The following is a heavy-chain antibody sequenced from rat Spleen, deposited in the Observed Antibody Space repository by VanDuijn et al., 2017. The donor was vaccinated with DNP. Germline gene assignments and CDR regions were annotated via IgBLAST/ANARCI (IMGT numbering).Heavy chain of an antibody. J-gene: IGHJ3*01. D-gene: IGHD5-1*01. V-gene: IGHV4-2*01. CDR2: INKDGSTI. CDR3: TTRGTGSDNWFAY. Sequence: EVKLVESGGGLVQPGRSLKLSCAASGFNFSDYWMGWVRQALGKGLKWIGEINKDGSTINYTPSLKDKFTISRDNARNTLFLQLSKLGSEDTAIYYCTTRGTGSDNWFAYWGQGTLVTVSS. CDR1: GFNFSDYW.